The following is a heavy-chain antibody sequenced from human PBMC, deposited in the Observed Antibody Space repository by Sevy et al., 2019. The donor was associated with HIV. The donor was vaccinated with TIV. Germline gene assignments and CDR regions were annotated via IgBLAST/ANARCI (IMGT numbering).Heavy chain of an antibody. J-gene: IGHJ4*02. Sequence: GGSLRLSCAASGLIVSNSWMGWVRQAPGKGLEWVATIKEDGSDEYYVDSMKGRFIVSRDNAKNSVFLQMNSLRDEDTAVYYCVKGTGAYWGQGVMVTVSS. CDR1: GLIVSNSW. D-gene: IGHD3-10*01. V-gene: IGHV3-7*01. CDR3: VKGTGAY. CDR2: IKEDGSDE.